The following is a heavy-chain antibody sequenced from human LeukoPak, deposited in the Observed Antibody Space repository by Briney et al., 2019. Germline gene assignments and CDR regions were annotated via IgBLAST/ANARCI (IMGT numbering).Heavy chain of an antibody. CDR2: IGSSGSYI. CDR3: VRDHLWSFDI. CDR1: GFTFSSYG. V-gene: IGHV3-21*06. D-gene: IGHD2-21*01. J-gene: IGHJ3*02. Sequence: GGSLRLSCAASGFTFSSYGMNWVRQAPGKGLEWVSSIGSSGSYIYYADSVKGRFTISRDNAKNSLYLQMNSLRAEDTAVYYCVRDHLWSFDIWGQGTVVTVSS.